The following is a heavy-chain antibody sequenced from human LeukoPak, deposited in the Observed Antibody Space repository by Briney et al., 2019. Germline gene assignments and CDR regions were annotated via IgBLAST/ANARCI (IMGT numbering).Heavy chain of an antibody. D-gene: IGHD2/OR15-2a*01. CDR2: IKEDGSDK. V-gene: IGHV3-7*01. J-gene: IGHJ4*02. CDR1: GFTFSSFW. Sequence: GGSLRLSCTASGFTFSSFWMSWVRQAPGKGLEWVANIKEDGSDKYYVDSVKGRFTISRDNAKNSLYLQMNSLRAEDTAVYYCARDVTYGGYWGQGTLVTVSS. CDR3: ARDVTYGGY.